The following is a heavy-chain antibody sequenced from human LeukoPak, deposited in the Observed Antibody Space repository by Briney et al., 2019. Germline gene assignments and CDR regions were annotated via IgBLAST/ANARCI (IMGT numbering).Heavy chain of an antibody. D-gene: IGHD5-18*01. J-gene: IGHJ6*03. CDR2: IYTRGRT. V-gene: IGHV4-61*02. CDR3: ARAKVLSDTAMVRDYYYYYYMDV. Sequence: SETLSLTCTVSGGSISSGSYYWRWIRQPAGKGLEWHGCIYTRGRTNYNPSPKSRVTISVDTSKNQFSLKLSSVTAADTAVYYCARAKVLSDTAMVRDYYYYYYMDVWGKGTTVTVSS. CDR1: GGSISSGSYY.